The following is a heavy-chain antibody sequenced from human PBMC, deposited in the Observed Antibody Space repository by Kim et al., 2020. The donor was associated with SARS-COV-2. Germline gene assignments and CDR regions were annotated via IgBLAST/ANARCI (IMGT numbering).Heavy chain of an antibody. Sequence: GGSLRLSCAASGFTFSSYGMHWVRQAPGKGLEWVAVIWYDGSNKYYADSVKGRFTISRDNSKNTLYLQMNSLRAEDTAVYYCARDGGYSSGWYAGIDYWGQGTLVTVSS. D-gene: IGHD6-19*01. CDR1: GFTFSSYG. CDR2: IWYDGSNK. J-gene: IGHJ4*02. V-gene: IGHV3-33*01. CDR3: ARDGGYSSGWYAGIDY.